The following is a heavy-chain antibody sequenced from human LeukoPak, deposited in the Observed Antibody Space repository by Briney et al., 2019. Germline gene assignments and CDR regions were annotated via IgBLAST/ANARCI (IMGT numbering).Heavy chain of an antibody. Sequence: GGSLRLSCAPPVFRLRGYRMHSGRADPGGGLVWVSRINLDDSSAYCAESVKGRVTTSRDNAKNTLFLQMNSLRAEDMAVYYCARVGSPLYGDYVRDYYGMDVWGQGTTVTVSS. CDR2: INLDDSSA. CDR3: ARVGSPLYGDYVRDYYGMDV. J-gene: IGHJ6*02. CDR1: VFRLRGYR. D-gene: IGHD4-17*01. V-gene: IGHV3-74*01.